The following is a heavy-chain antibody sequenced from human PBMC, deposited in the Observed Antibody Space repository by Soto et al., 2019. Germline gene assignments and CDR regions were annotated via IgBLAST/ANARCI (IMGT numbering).Heavy chain of an antibody. D-gene: IGHD3-22*01. CDR3: TKGYYYDTCGYFDS. CDR2: ISAGGGRT. Sequence: GGSLRLSCAASGFTFSSYAMGWVHQAPGKGLELVSTISAGGGRTYYADSVKGRFTISRDNSKNTLYLQMNSLRAEDTAIYYCTKGYYYDTCGYFDSWGQGTLVTVSS. CDR1: GFTFSSYA. V-gene: IGHV3-23*01. J-gene: IGHJ4*02.